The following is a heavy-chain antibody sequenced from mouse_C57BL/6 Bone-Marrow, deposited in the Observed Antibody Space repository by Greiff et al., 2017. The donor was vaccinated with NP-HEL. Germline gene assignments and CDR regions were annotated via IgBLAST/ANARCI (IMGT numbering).Heavy chain of an antibody. CDR3: ASLTGTGEYFDV. J-gene: IGHJ1*03. CDR1: GYTFTDYY. Sequence: EVQLQQSGPELVKPGASVKISCKASGYTFTDYYMNWVKQSHGKSLEWIGDINPNNGGTSYNQKFKGKATLTVDKSSSTAYMELRSLTSEDSAVYYCASLTGTGEYFDVWGTGTTVTVSS. D-gene: IGHD4-1*01. CDR2: INPNNGGT. V-gene: IGHV1-26*01.